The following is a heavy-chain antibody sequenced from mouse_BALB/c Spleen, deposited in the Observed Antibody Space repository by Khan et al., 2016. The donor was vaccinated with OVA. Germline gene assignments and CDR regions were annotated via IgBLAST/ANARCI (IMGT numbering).Heavy chain of an antibody. CDR2: INPNNGDS. D-gene: IGHD2-2*01. CDR1: GYNFSSYY. CDR3: TRSGYGSFAY. J-gene: IGHJ3*01. V-gene: IGHV1S81*02. Sequence: QVRLQQSGAELVKTGASVKLSCKASGYNFSSYYLYWVKQRPGQGLEWIGEINPNNGDSNFNEKFKSKATLTVDKSSYTAYMQFSSLTSEDSAVYYCTRSGYGSFAYWGQGTLVTVSA.